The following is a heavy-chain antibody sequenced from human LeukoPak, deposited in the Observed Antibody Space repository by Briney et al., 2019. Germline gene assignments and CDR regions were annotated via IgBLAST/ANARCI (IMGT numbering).Heavy chain of an antibody. D-gene: IGHD3-16*02. CDR3: ARFWDNMITFGGVIVPFDY. V-gene: IGHV1-2*06. Sequence: ASVNVSCKASGYTFTGYYMHWVRQAPGQGLEWMGRINPNSGGTNYAQKFQGRVTMTRDTSISTAYMELSRLRSDDTAVYYCARFWDNMITFGGVIVPFDYWGQGTLVTVSS. J-gene: IGHJ4*02. CDR2: INPNSGGT. CDR1: GYTFTGYY.